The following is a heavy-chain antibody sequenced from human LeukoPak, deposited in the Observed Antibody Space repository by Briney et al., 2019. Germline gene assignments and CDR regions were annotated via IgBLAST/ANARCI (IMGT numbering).Heavy chain of an antibody. D-gene: IGHD6-19*01. V-gene: IGHV4-39*01. CDR3: ARQSTKGNSGWFFDL. Sequence: PSETLSLTCTVSGDSINSPGYYWGWIRQPPGKGLEWIGSIYYSGSTYYKPSLKSRVTISVDTSKNQFSLKVSSVTAADTALYYCARQSTKGNSGWFFDLWGQGRLVTVSS. J-gene: IGHJ4*02. CDR2: IYYSGST. CDR1: GDSINSPGYY.